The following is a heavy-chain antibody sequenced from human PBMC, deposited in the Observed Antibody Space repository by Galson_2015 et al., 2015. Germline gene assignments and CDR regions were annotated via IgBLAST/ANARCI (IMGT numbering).Heavy chain of an antibody. D-gene: IGHD2-21*01. J-gene: IGHJ4*02. V-gene: IGHV3-30*01. CDR1: GFIFSSYS. Sequence: SLRLSCAASGFIFSSYSMHWVRQAPGKGPEWVAVISYDGNNKYYADSVKGRFTISRDNSENTLYVQMNSLRAEDTAVYYCARDLGQHISAAYFPDYWGQGTLVTVSS. CDR3: ARDLGQHISAAYFPDY. CDR2: ISYDGNNK.